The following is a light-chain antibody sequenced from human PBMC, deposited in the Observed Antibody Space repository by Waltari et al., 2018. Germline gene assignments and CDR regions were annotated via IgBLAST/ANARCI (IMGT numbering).Light chain of an antibody. V-gene: IGKV3-11*01. J-gene: IGKJ5*01. CDR2: GAS. CDR3: HQRSNWPIT. CDR1: QSVDSY. Sequence: EIVLTQSPATLSLSPGERATLPCRASQSVDSYLLRYQQKPGQTPRLLIYGASNRATGIPARFSGSGSGTDFTLTIDSLESEDFAVYYCHQRSNWPITFGQGTRLEIK.